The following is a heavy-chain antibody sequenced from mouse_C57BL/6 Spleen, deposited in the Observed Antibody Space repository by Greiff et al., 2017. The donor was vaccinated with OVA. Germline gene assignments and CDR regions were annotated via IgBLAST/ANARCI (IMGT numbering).Heavy chain of an antibody. CDR2: IYPGDGDT. V-gene: IGHV1-82*01. Sequence: QVQLQQSGPELVKPGASVKISCKASGYAFSSSWMNWVKQRPGKGLEWIGRIYPGDGDTNYNGQFKGQATLNADTSSSTAYMQLSSLTSEDSAVYFGASRYDYGYFDYWGQGTTLTVSS. CDR3: ASRYDYGYFDY. J-gene: IGHJ2*01. D-gene: IGHD2-4*01. CDR1: GYAFSSSW.